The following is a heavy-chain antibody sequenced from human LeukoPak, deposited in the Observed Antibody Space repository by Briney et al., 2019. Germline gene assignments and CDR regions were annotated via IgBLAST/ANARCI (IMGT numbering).Heavy chain of an antibody. CDR3: ATAGGDGSRMGFDP. CDR1: GFTFSRYW. J-gene: IGHJ5*02. Sequence: PGGSLRLSCADSGFTFSRYWMYWVRQTPGKGLVWVSCISADGSVTRYADSVKGRFTIPRDNTKSTLYLQMHSLRAEDTAVYYCATAGGDGSRMGFDPWGQGTLVTVSS. D-gene: IGHD2-15*01. V-gene: IGHV3-74*01. CDR2: ISADGSVT.